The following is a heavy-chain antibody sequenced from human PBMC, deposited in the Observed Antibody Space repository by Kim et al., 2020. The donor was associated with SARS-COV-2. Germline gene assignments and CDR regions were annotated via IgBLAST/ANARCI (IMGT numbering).Heavy chain of an antibody. CDR2: IYPGDSDT. Sequence: GASLKISCKGSGYSFTSYWIGWVRQMPGKGLEWMGIIYPGDSDTRYSPSFQGQVTISADKSISTAYLQWSSLKASDTAMYYCARHGIYYYYGMDVWGQGTTVTVSS. V-gene: IGHV5-51*01. CDR1: GYSFTSYW. CDR3: ARHGIYYYYGMDV. J-gene: IGHJ6*02. D-gene: IGHD1-1*01.